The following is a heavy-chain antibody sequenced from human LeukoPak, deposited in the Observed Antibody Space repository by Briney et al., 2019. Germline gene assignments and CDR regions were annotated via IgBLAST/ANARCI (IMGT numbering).Heavy chain of an antibody. CDR1: GFTFSSYS. Sequence: GGSLRLSCAASGFTFSSYSMNWVRQAPGKGLEWVSYISNSAIYYADSLKGRFTISRDNAKNSLYLQMNSLRDEDTAVYYCARDWTGPLDSWGQGTLVTVSS. J-gene: IGHJ4*02. CDR2: ISNSAI. D-gene: IGHD3/OR15-3a*01. V-gene: IGHV3-48*02. CDR3: ARDWTGPLDS.